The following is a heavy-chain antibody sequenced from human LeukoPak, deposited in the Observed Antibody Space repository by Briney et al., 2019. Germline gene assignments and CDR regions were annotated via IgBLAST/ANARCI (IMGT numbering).Heavy chain of an antibody. CDR2: ISSSGSTI. J-gene: IGHJ4*02. CDR1: GFTFSDNY. Sequence: GGSLRLSCAASGFTFSDNYMSWVRQAPGKGLEWVSYISSSGSTIYYADSVKGRFTISRDNAKNSLHLQMNSLRAEDTAVYYCARFSSSSGGFDYWGQGTLVTVSS. V-gene: IGHV3-11*04. D-gene: IGHD6-6*01. CDR3: ARFSSSSGGFDY.